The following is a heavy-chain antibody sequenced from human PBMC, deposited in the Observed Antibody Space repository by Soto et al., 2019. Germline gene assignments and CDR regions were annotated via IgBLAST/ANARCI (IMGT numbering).Heavy chain of an antibody. V-gene: IGHV3-21*01. CDR2: ISSSSSYI. CDR3: ARVGDRGSGPNYDY. CDR1: GFTFSSYS. Sequence: GGSLRLSCAASGFTFSSYSMNWVRQAPGKGLEWVSSISSSSSYIYYADSVKGRFTISRDNAKNSLYLQMNSLRAEDTAVYYCARVGDRGSGPNYDYWGQGTLVTVAS. J-gene: IGHJ4*02. D-gene: IGHD2-15*01.